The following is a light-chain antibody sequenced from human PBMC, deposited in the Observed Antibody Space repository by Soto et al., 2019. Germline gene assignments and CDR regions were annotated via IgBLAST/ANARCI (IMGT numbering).Light chain of an antibody. Sequence: DIQLTQSPSSLSASIGCIFTITCRASQTVNTYLHWYQQKPGKAPKLLIYAASNLQSGVPSRFSGSGSGTEFTLTISSLQPDDSATYYCQQYKSRRTFGQGTKVDIK. CDR1: QTVNTY. CDR2: AAS. V-gene: IGKV1-39*01. J-gene: IGKJ1*01. CDR3: QQYKSRRT.